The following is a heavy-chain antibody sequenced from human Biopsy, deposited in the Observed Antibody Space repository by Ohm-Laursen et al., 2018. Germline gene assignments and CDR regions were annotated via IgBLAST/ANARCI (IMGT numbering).Heavy chain of an antibody. D-gene: IGHD3-22*01. V-gene: IGHV4-59*01. CDR1: GDSISTYY. CDR3: ARDRGYYSDRTIPGYFDL. J-gene: IGHJ2*01. CDR2: IYYTGNT. Sequence: GTLSLTCTVFGDSISTYYWSWIRQPPGKGLQWIGYIYYTGNTDYNPSLQSRVTISVDTSKNHFSLRLRSMTSADTAMYYCARDRGYYSDRTIPGYFDLWGRGTLVTVSS.